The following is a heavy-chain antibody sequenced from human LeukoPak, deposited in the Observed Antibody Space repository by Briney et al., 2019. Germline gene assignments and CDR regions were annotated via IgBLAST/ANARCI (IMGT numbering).Heavy chain of an antibody. D-gene: IGHD3-16*01. CDR2: INPDGSGK. J-gene: IGHJ4*02. Sequence: GGSLRLSCEASGFTLSTYWMNWVRQVPGKGLDWVANINPDGSGKRYVDSVKGRFTIARDNADNSLSLQMNSLRAEDTAVYYCASWGAGGNSWGPGTLVTVSS. CDR3: ASWGAGGNS. V-gene: IGHV3-7*01. CDR1: GFTLSTYW.